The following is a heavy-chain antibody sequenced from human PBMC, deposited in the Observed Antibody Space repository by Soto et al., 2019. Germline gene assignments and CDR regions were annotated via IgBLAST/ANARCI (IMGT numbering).Heavy chain of an antibody. Sequence: SETLSLTCAVYGGSFSGYYWSWIRQPPGKGLEWNGEINHSGSSNNDTSLKSRVTMSVDTSTNLFSLKLFSGTAAERAVYYCARGRYTHCAGRGWFGSWGQGTPVTVSS. CDR2: INHSGSS. D-gene: IGHD1-26*01. CDR1: GGSFSGYY. CDR3: ARGRYTHCAGRGWFGS. V-gene: IGHV4-34*01. J-gene: IGHJ5*01.